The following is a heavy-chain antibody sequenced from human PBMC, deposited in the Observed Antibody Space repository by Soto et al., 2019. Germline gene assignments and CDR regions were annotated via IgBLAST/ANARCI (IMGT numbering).Heavy chain of an antibody. CDR3: ARASPELPFAP. V-gene: IGHV4-38-2*01. D-gene: IGHD1-26*01. CDR2: IYHSGST. J-gene: IGHJ5*02. CDR1: GYSISSGYY. Sequence: PSETLSLTCAVSGYSISSGYYWGWIRQPPGKGLEWIGSIYHSGSTYYNPSLKSRVTISVDTSKNQFSLKLSSVTAADTAVYYCARASPELPFAPWGQGTLVTAPQ.